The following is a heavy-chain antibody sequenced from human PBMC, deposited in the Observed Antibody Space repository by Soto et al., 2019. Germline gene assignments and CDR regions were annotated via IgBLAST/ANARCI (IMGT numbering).Heavy chain of an antibody. CDR1: GFTFSSYS. J-gene: IGHJ4*02. Sequence: EVQLVESGGGLVKPGGSLRLSCAASGFTFSSYSMNWVRQAPGKGLEWVSSISSSSSYIYYADSVKGRFTISRDNAKNSLYLQMNSLRAEDTAVYYCVREGNPLRIAAAGDYWGQGTLVTVSS. CDR3: VREGNPLRIAAAGDY. V-gene: IGHV3-21*01. D-gene: IGHD6-13*01. CDR2: ISSSSSYI.